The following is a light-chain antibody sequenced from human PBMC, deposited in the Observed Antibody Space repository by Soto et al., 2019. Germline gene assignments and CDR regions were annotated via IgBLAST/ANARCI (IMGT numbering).Light chain of an antibody. V-gene: IGKV1-9*01. J-gene: IGKJ2*01. CDR2: GVS. Sequence: IPLTQSPSFLSASVGDRVTITCRASQRVSSYLNWYQQKPGKTPKLLISGVSTLESGVSSRFSGSGSTTDYTLTISSLQPEDFATYYCLQIHTFPRTFGQGTK. CDR1: QRVSSY. CDR3: LQIHTFPRT.